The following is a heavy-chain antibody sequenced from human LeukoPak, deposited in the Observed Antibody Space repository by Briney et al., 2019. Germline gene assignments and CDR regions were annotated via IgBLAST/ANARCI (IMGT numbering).Heavy chain of an antibody. CDR1: GFTFSSYS. Sequence: PGGSLRLSCAASGFTFSSYSMNWVRQAPGKGLEWVSSISSSSSYIYYADSVKGRFTISRDNSKNTVFLQLSALRADDTAVYYCAGYCSSGYCYHHYSYYMDVWGKGSTVTVSS. D-gene: IGHD2-2*01. CDR2: ISSSSSYI. CDR3: AGYCSSGYCYHHYSYYMDV. V-gene: IGHV3-21*03. J-gene: IGHJ6*03.